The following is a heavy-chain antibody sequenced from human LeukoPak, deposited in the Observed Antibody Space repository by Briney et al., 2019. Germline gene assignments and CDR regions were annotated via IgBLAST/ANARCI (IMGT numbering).Heavy chain of an antibody. CDR1: GFTFSRYS. CDR2: IGYSSTSIYSI. D-gene: IGHD3-22*01. CDR3: ARDRGYYDSGGQVRVFDI. J-gene: IGHJ3*02. V-gene: IGHV3-21*04. Sequence: GGSLRLSCVASGFTFSRYSMNWVRQAPGKGLEWFSSIGYSSTSIYSIYYADSVKDRFTISRDNAKNTLYLQMNSLRAEDTAVYYCARDRGYYDSGGQVRVFDIWGQGTMVTVSS.